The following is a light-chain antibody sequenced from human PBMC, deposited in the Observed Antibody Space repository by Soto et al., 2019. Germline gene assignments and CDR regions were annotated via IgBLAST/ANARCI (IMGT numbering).Light chain of an antibody. CDR3: QQYNSSPFT. CDR1: QSISSW. V-gene: IGKV1-5*01. CDR2: DAS. J-gene: IGKJ3*01. Sequence: DIQMTQSPSTLSASVGDRVTITCRASQSISSWLGWYQQKPGKAPKLLIYDASSLESGVPSRFSGSGSGTEFTLTISSLQPHDFVTYYCQQYNSSPFTFGPGTKVHIK.